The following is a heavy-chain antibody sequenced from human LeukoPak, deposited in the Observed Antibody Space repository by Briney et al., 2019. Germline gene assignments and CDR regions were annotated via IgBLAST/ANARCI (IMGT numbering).Heavy chain of an antibody. V-gene: IGHV3-21*01. D-gene: IGHD6-13*01. CDR3: ARGIAAAGYLDY. CDR2: ISSSSSYI. J-gene: IGHJ4*02. Sequence: GGSLGLSCAASGFTFSSYSMNWVRQAPGKGLEWVSSISSSSSYIYYADSVKGRFTISRDNAKNSLYLQMNSLRAEDTAVYYCARGIAAAGYLDYWGQGTLVTVSS. CDR1: GFTFSSYS.